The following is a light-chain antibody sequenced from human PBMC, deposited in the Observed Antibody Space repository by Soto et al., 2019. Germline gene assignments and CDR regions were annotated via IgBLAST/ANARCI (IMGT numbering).Light chain of an antibody. V-gene: IGLV2-14*01. Sequence: QSALTQPASVSGSPGQSTTISCTGTSSDIGGYNYVSWYQQLPGEAPKLIIYDVSVRSSGVSTRFSGSKSGNSASLTISGLQAEDEGDYYFSSFTSRHTYVFGTGTKRTGL. CDR2: DVS. CDR3: SSFTSRHTYV. CDR1: SSDIGGYNY. J-gene: IGLJ1*01.